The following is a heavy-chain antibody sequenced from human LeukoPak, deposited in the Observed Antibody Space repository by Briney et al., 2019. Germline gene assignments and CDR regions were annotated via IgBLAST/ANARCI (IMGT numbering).Heavy chain of an antibody. Sequence: SETLSLTCAVYGGSFSGYYWSWIRQPPGKGLEWIGEINHSGSTNYNPSLKSRVTISVDTSKNQFSLKLSSVTAADTAVYYCARGPQGGYSYGPPPSYWGQGTLGTVSS. CDR1: GGSFSGYY. CDR3: ARGPQGGYSYGPPPSY. J-gene: IGHJ4*02. V-gene: IGHV4-34*01. CDR2: INHSGST. D-gene: IGHD5-18*01.